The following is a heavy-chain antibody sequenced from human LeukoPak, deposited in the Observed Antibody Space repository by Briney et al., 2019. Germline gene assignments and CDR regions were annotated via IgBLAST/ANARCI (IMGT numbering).Heavy chain of an antibody. V-gene: IGHV3-30*18. CDR2: ISYDGSNK. CDR3: AKEAPTDEHPYYYYYMDV. D-gene: IGHD4-11*01. J-gene: IGHJ6*03. CDR1: GFTFSSYG. Sequence: PGRSLRLSCAASGFTFSSYGMHWVRQAPGKGLEWVAVISYDGSNKYYADSVKGRFTISRDNSKNTLYLQMNSLRAEDTAVYYCAKEAPTDEHPYYYYYMDVWGKGTTVTVSS.